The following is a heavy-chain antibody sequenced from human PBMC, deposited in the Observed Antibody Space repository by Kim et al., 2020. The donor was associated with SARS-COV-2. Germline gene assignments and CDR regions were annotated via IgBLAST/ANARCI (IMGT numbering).Heavy chain of an antibody. CDR1: GFTFSNAW. Sequence: GGSLRLSCAASGFTFSNAWMSWVRQAPGKGLEWVGRIKSKTDGGTTDYAAPVKGRFTISRDDSKNTLYLQMNSLKTEDTAVYYCTTALGGWYYGMDVWGQGTTVTVSS. V-gene: IGHV3-15*01. CDR2: IKSKTDGGTT. D-gene: IGHD6-19*01. J-gene: IGHJ6*02. CDR3: TTALGGWYYGMDV.